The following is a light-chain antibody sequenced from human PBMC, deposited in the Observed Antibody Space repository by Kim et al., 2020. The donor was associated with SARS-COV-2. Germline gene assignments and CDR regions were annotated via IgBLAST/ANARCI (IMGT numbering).Light chain of an antibody. V-gene: IGKV3-11*01. CDR3: DHRSVWTPT. J-gene: IGKJ4*01. Sequence: LPQGERATPPGRASRSVAASSAWYKRKPGEGPRVIIFDVYRRVTGTSARFSVTGSGTDFTLTIRSLEPEDIALYYCDHRSVWTPTFGGGSTV. CDR1: RSVAAS. CDR2: DVY.